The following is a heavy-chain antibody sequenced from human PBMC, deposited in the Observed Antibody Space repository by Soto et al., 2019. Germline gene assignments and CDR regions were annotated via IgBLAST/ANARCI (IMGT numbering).Heavy chain of an antibody. D-gene: IGHD6-19*01. CDR2: IYYSGST. J-gene: IGHJ5*02. CDR3: ARERPDGCRLDP. CDR1: SGSISSGDYY. Sequence: QVQLQESGPGLVKPSQTLSLTCTVSSGSISSGDYYWSWIRQPPGKGLEWIGYIYYSGSTYYNPSLKSRVTISVDTSKNQFSLRLSSVTAADTAAYYCARERPDGCRLDPWGQGTLVTVSS. V-gene: IGHV4-30-4*01.